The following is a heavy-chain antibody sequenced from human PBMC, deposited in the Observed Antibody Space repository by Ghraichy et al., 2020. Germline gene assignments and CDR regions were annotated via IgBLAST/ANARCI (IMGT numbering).Heavy chain of an antibody. J-gene: IGHJ2*01. V-gene: IGHV1-46*01. CDR3: ARDNSASDPRTARSYWYFDL. D-gene: IGHD1-14*01. Sequence: ASVKVSCKASGYSFTSHWMHWVRQAPGQGPEWMGVINPTGDRTSYAQKFQGRVTMTRVTSTNTDYMELRSLRFEDTAVYFCARDNSASDPRTARSYWYFDLWGRGTLVTVSS. CDR2: INPTGDRT. CDR1: GYSFTSHW.